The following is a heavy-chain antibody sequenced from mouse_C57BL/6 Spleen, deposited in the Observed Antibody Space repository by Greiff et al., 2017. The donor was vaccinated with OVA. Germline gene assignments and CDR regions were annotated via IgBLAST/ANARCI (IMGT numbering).Heavy chain of an antibody. CDR1: GYTFTDYN. CDR3: AREGWDGYYDY. D-gene: IGHD2-3*01. V-gene: IGHV1-22*01. J-gene: IGHJ2*01. CDR2: INPNNGGT. Sequence: EVQLQESGPELVKPGASVKMSCKASGYTFTDYNMHWVKQSHGKSLEWIGYINPNNGGTSYNQKFKGKATLTVNKSSSTAYMELRSLTSEDSAVYYCAREGWDGYYDYWGQGTTLTVSS.